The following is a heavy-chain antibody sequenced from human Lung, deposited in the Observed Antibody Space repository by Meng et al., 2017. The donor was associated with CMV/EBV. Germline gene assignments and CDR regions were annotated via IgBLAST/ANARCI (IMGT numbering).Heavy chain of an antibody. Sequence: SXXVSCKASGYTFTGYYMHWVRQAPGQGLEWMGWINPNSGGTNYAQKFRGRVTMTRDTSISTAYMELSRLRSDDTAVYYCARDLDWNYEYWGQGTLVTVAS. CDR3: ARDLDWNYEY. J-gene: IGHJ4*02. CDR2: INPNSGGT. D-gene: IGHD1-7*01. V-gene: IGHV1-2*02. CDR1: GYTFTGYY.